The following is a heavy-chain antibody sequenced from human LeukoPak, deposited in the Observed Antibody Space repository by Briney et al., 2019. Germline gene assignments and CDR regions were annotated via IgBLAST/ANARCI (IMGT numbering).Heavy chain of an antibody. CDR2: IYYSGST. V-gene: IGHV4-59*01. Sequence: SETLSLTCTVSGGSISSYYWSRIRQPPGKGLEWIGYIYYSGSTNYNPSLKSRVTISVDTSKNQFSLKLSSVTAADTAAYYCARDKGYDFWSGSFDYWGQGTLVTVSS. CDR1: GGSISSYY. J-gene: IGHJ4*02. CDR3: ARDKGYDFWSGSFDY. D-gene: IGHD3-3*01.